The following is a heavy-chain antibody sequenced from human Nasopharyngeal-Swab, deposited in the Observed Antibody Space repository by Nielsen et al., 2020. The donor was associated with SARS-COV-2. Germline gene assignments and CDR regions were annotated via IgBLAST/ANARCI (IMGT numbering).Heavy chain of an antibody. CDR1: GFTFDDYA. CDR2: ITWNGNSI. Sequence: SLKISCAASGFTFDDYAMHWVRQAPGKGPEWVSGITWNGNSIDYADSVKGRFTISRDNAKNSLYLQMNSLRTEDTALYYCAKAPVSASVAGTFDYWGQGTLVTVSS. CDR3: AKAPVSASVAGTFDY. V-gene: IGHV3-9*01. J-gene: IGHJ4*02. D-gene: IGHD6-19*01.